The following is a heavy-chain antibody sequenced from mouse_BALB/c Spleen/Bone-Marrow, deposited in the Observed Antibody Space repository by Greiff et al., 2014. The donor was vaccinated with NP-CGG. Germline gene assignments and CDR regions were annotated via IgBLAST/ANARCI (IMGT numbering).Heavy chain of an antibody. CDR3: ARHEDRLRAWFAY. Sequence: QGPLKESGAELGKPGASVKLSCKASGYTFTEYFIHWGKQRSGQGLEGIGWFYPGSGSIKYNEKFKDKATLTADKSSSTVYMELSRLTSEDSAVYFCARHEDRLRAWFAYWGQGTLVTVSA. V-gene: IGHV1-62-2*01. CDR1: GYTFTEYF. D-gene: IGHD3-2*02. CDR2: FYPGSGSI. J-gene: IGHJ3*01.